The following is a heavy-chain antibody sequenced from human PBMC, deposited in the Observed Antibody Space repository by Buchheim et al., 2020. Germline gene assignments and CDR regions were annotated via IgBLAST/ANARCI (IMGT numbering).Heavy chain of an antibody. J-gene: IGHJ4*02. D-gene: IGHD6-13*01. CDR1: GFTFSSYA. CDR3: AKVWGSSSWYAPFDY. Sequence: EVQLLESGGGLVQPGGSLRLSCAASGFTFSSYAMSWVRQAPGKGLVWVSRINFDGSTTSYADSVKGRFTISRDNSKTTLYLQMNSLRAEDTAVYYCAKVWGSSSWYAPFDYWGQGTL. V-gene: IGHV3-23*03. CDR2: INFDGSTT.